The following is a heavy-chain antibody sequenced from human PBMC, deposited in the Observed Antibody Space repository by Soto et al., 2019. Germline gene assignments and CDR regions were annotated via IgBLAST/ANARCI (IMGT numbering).Heavy chain of an antibody. CDR1: GFIFSDHY. Sequence: GGALRLSCAASGFIFSDHYMDLVRQAPGKGLEWVGRTRNKANSHTTEYAASVKGRFTISRDDSKNSLYLQMNSLKIEDTAVYYCARATTVTDYWGQGTLVTVSS. CDR2: TRNKANSHTT. J-gene: IGHJ4*02. V-gene: IGHV3-72*01. D-gene: IGHD4-17*01. CDR3: ARATTVTDY.